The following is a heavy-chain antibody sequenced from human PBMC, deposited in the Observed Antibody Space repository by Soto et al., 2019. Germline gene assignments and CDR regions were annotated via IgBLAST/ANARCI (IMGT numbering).Heavy chain of an antibody. CDR3: ARDLGLLAVAGDDAFDI. V-gene: IGHV1-46*03. CDR1: GYTFTSYY. D-gene: IGHD6-19*01. J-gene: IGHJ3*02. Sequence: ASVKVSCKASGYTFTSYYMHWVRQAPGQGLEWMGIINPSGGSTSYAQKFQGRVTMTRDTSTSTVYMELGSLRSEDTAVYYCARDLGLLAVAGDDAFDIWGQGTMVTVSS. CDR2: INPSGGST.